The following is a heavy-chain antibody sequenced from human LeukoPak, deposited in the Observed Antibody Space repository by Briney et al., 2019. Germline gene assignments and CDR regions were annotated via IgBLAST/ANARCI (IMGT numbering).Heavy chain of an antibody. D-gene: IGHD3-10*01. Sequence: SETLSLICTVSGGSISSTNYYWGWIRQPPGKGLEWIGNIYYSGSSYYNPSLKSRLTISVDTSKNQFSLKLSSVTAADTAVYYCARDAGITMVRGVIPYAFDIWGQGTMVTVSS. CDR2: IYYSGSS. CDR1: GGSISSTNYY. J-gene: IGHJ3*02. CDR3: ARDAGITMVRGVIPYAFDI. V-gene: IGHV4-39*07.